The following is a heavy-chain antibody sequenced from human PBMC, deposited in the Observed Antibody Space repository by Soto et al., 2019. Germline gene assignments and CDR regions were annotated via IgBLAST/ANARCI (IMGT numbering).Heavy chain of an antibody. D-gene: IGHD3-9*01. CDR3: VRREYLLTGYSVFDY. CDR2: IKQDGREK. Sequence: EVQLVESGGGLVQPGGSLRLSCAASGFTFSSYWMTWVRQAPGKGLEWVANIKQDGREKFYVDSVKGRFTISRDNAKNSLYLQMNIMRAEDTAVYYCVRREYLLTGYSVFDYWGHGTLVTVSS. CDR1: GFTFSSYW. V-gene: IGHV3-7*01. J-gene: IGHJ4*01.